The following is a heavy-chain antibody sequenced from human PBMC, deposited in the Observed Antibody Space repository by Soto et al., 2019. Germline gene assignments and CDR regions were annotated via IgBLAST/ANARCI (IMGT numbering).Heavy chain of an antibody. CDR3: ARLDNGIAVAAAY. Sequence: QLQLQESGPGLVKPSETLSLTCTVSGGSISSKGYYWGWIRQPPGKGLEWIGSIYYSGSTYYNPSLKSRVTVSVDTSKNQFSLKLTSVTAADTAMYYCARLDNGIAVAAAYWGQGALVTVSS. J-gene: IGHJ4*02. D-gene: IGHD6-19*01. V-gene: IGHV4-39*01. CDR2: IYYSGST. CDR1: GGSISSKGYY.